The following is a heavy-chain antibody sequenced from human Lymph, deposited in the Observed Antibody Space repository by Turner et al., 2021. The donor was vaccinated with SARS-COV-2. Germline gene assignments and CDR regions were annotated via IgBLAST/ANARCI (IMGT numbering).Heavy chain of an antibody. J-gene: IGHJ4*02. CDR2: IIPRLDIA. V-gene: IGHV1-69*10. Sequence: QVQLVQSGAEVKKPGSSVKVSCKASGGTFSSYAISWVRQAPGQGLEWMGGIIPRLDIANYAKKFQGRVTITADKSTSTAYMELSSLRSEDTAVYYCARDVTGPLGYWGQGTLVTVSS. D-gene: IGHD1-20*01. CDR3: ARDVTGPLGY. CDR1: GGTFSSYA.